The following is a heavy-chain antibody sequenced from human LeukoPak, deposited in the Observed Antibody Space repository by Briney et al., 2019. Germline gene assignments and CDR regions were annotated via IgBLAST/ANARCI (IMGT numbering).Heavy chain of an antibody. CDR2: IRQDGNEI. V-gene: IGHV3-7*01. Sequence: AGGSLRLSCAASGFSFRNSWMSWVRQAPGKGLEWVANIRQDGNEIYYMDSVKGRFTISRDNAKKSLYLQMNLLRAEDTAVYYCARVVYAFDIWGRGTMLTVSS. CDR3: ARVVYAFDI. J-gene: IGHJ3*02. CDR1: GFSFRNSW.